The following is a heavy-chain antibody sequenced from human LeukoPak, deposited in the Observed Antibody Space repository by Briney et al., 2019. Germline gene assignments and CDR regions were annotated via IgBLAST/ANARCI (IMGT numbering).Heavy chain of an antibody. J-gene: IGHJ4*02. CDR2: IYYSGST. V-gene: IGHV4-39*07. CDR3: AKSYSNYPPYFDY. CDR1: GGSISSTSYY. D-gene: IGHD4-11*01. Sequence: PSETLSLTCTVSGGSISSTSYYWGWIRQPPGKGLEWIGSIYYSGSTNYNPSLKSRVTISIDTSKNQFSLQLSSVTAADTAVYYCAKSYSNYPPYFDYWGQGTLVTVSS.